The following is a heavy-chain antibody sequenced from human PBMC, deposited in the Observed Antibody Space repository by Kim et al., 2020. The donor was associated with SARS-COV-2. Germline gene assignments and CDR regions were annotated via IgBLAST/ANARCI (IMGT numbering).Heavy chain of an antibody. J-gene: IGHJ4*02. CDR3: TKGFGSGSYYESVDY. V-gene: IGHV3-30*02. D-gene: IGHD3-10*01. Sequence: DYVKCRFPISRDNSRNTLYLQMNSLRTADTAVYYCTKGFGSGSYYESVDYWGQGTLVTVSS.